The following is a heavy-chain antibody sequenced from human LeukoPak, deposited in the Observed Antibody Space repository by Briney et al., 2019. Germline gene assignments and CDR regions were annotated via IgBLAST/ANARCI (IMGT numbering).Heavy chain of an antibody. CDR2: ISGTGGRT. D-gene: IGHD2/OR15-2a*01. CDR1: GFTFSSYA. Sequence: GGSLRLSCAATGFTFSSYAMNWVRQAPGKGLEWVSVISGTGGRTYYADSVKGRFTISRDNSKNTLYLQMNSLRAEDTGVYYCARDFYDGFALDYWGQGTLVTVSS. V-gene: IGHV3-23*01. CDR3: ARDFYDGFALDY. J-gene: IGHJ4*02.